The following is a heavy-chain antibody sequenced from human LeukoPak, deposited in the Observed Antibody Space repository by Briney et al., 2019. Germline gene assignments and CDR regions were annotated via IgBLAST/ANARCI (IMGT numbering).Heavy chain of an antibody. CDR3: VRDGGVSGYDLLDY. V-gene: IGHV3-7*01. CDR2: INQDGSKE. D-gene: IGHD5-12*01. Sequence: GGSLGLSCAASGFTFSNYWMTWVRQAPGKGLEWVAHINQDGSKEYYMDSVKARLTISRDNAKNSLSLQMNSLRAEDTAVYYCVRDGGVSGYDLLDYWGQGTLVTVSS. J-gene: IGHJ4*02. CDR1: GFTFSNYW.